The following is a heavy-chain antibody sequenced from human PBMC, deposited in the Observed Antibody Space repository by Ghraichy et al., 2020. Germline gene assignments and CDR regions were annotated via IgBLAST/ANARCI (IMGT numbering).Heavy chain of an antibody. V-gene: IGHV3-23*01. CDR1: GFTFSSYA. CDR2: ISGSGGST. CDR3: AKDTHSSSWTHYYYYYGMDV. Sequence: GGSLRLSCAASGFTFSSYAMSWVRQAPGKGLEWVSAISGSGGSTYYADSVKGRFTISRDNSKNTLYLQMNSLRAEDTAVYYCAKDTHSSSWTHYYYYYGMDVWGQGTTVTVSS. J-gene: IGHJ6*02. D-gene: IGHD6-13*01.